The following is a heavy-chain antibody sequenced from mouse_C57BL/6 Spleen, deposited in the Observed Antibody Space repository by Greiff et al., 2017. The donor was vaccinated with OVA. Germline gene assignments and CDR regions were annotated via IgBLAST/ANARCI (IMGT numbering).Heavy chain of an antibody. V-gene: IGHV1-72*01. Sequence: VQLQQPWAELVKPGASVKLSCKASGYTFTSYWMHWVKQRPGRGLAWIGRIDPNRGGTKYNEKFKSKATLTVDKPSSTAYMQLSSLTSEDSAVYYCARDYYGSSSYWYFDVWGTGTTVTVSS. CDR2: IDPNRGGT. CDR3: ARDYYGSSSYWYFDV. CDR1: GYTFTSYW. J-gene: IGHJ1*03. D-gene: IGHD1-1*01.